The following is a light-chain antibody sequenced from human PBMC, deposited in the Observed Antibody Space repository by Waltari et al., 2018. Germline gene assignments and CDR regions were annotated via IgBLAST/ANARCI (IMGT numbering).Light chain of an antibody. CDR1: QSFTRY. Sequence: EIVLTQSPGTLSLSPGERATLSCRASQSFTRYLAWYQHKPGQAPRLLIYDASTRAAGIADGFSGSGFGTDFTLTISRLEPEDSAVYYCQHYVRLPVTFGQGTKVEIK. J-gene: IGKJ1*01. V-gene: IGKV3-20*01. CDR3: QHYVRLPVT. CDR2: DAS.